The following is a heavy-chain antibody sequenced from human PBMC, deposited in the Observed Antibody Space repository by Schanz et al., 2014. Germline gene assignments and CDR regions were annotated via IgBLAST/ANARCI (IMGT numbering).Heavy chain of an antibody. J-gene: IGHJ4*02. CDR3: AKVRYSSGWRGDYFDE. V-gene: IGHV3-23*01. D-gene: IGHD6-25*01. CDR2: ISASGGDT. Sequence: EVHLLDSGGGLVQPGGSLRLSCAASGFTFSAYAMTWVRQIPGKGLEWLSVISASGGDTYYADSVKGRFTISRDNSKNTLYLQMNSLRAEDTAVYYCAKVRYSSGWRGDYFDEWGQGTLVTVAS. CDR1: GFTFSAYA.